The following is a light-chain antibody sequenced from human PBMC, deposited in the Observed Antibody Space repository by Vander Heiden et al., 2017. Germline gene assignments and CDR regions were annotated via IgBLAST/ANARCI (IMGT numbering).Light chain of an antibody. Sequence: QTVVTQEPSFSVSPGGTVTLTCGLSSGSVSTSYYPSWYQQTPGQAPRTLIYSTNTRSSGVPDRFSGPILGNKAALTITGAQAEDESDYYCVLYMGSGIWVFGGGTKLTVL. J-gene: IGLJ3*02. V-gene: IGLV8-61*01. CDR1: SGSVSTSYY. CDR3: VLYMGSGIWV. CDR2: STN.